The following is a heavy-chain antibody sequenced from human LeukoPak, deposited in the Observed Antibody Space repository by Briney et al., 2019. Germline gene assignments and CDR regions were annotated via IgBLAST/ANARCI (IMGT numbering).Heavy chain of an antibody. D-gene: IGHD4-17*01. CDR3: ARDGGYGDYGFDY. V-gene: IGHV4-34*01. Sequence: SQTLPLTCAVYGGSFSGYYWSWIRQPPGKGLEWIGEINHSGSTNYNPSLKSRVTISVDTSKNEFSLKLSSVTAAATAVYYCARDGGYGDYGFDYWGQGTLVTVSS. J-gene: IGHJ4*02. CDR2: INHSGST. CDR1: GGSFSGYY.